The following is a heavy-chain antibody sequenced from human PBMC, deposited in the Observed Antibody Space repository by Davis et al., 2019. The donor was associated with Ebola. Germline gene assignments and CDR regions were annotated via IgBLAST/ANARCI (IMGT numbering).Heavy chain of an antibody. J-gene: IGHJ4*02. CDR1: GYTFSNYF. Sequence: ASVKVSCKASGYTFSNYFMQWVRQAPGQGLEWMGIINPSGGSTSYAQKFQGRVTMTRDTSTSTVYMELSSLRSEDTAVYYCARPTMVAGTYYFDYWGQGTLVTVSS. CDR3: ARPTMVAGTYYFDY. D-gene: IGHD4/OR15-4a*01. CDR2: INPSGGST. V-gene: IGHV1-46*01.